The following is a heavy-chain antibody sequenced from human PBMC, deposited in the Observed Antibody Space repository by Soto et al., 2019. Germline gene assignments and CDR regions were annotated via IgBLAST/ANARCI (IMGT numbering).Heavy chain of an antibody. CDR1: GGSTNSRSDY. CDR2: VYYSGST. D-gene: IGHD3-16*01. V-gene: IGHV4-39*01. J-gene: IGHJ4*02. CDR3: ARQPRGPGYGERGLYFDH. Sequence: SETLSLTCTVSGGSTNSRSDYWGWIRQPPGKGLEWIGSVYYSGSTHDNPSLQSRVTISVDTSRNQFSLNLISVTAADTAVYFCARQPRGPGYGERGLYFDHWGQGALVTVSS.